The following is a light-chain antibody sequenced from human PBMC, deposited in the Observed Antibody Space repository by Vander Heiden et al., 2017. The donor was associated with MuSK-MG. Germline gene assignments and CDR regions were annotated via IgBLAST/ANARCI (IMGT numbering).Light chain of an antibody. CDR2: DAS. CDR1: RSVSSS. CDR3: QQSSNCPFT. J-gene: IGKJ3*01. V-gene: IGKV3-11*01. Sequence: EFVLTQSPATLSLSPGERATLSCRARRSVSSSLAWYKPNPGQAPSLLIYDASNRATGIPARFSGSGSGTDFTLSISSLEPEDFEVYYCQQSSNCPFTFGHGTKVDIK.